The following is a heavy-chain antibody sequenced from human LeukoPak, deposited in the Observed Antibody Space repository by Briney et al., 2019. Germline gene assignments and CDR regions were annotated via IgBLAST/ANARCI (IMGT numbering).Heavy chain of an antibody. Sequence: GGSLRLSCAASGFTFSSYSMNWVRQAPGKGLEWVSSISSSSSYIYYADSVEGRFTISRDNAKNSLYLQMNSLRAEDTAVYYCARTEVEVVAGGFDYWGQGTLVTVSS. CDR1: GFTFSSYS. CDR2: ISSSSSYI. CDR3: ARTEVEVVAGGFDY. J-gene: IGHJ4*02. D-gene: IGHD2-15*01. V-gene: IGHV3-21*01.